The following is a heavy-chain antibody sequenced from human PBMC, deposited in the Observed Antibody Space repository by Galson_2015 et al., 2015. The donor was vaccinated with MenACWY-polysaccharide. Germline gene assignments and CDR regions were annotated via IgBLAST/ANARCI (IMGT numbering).Heavy chain of an antibody. D-gene: IGHD4/OR15-4a*01. CDR1: GFVFSSCG. V-gene: IGHV3-30*18. CDR3: AKESGIPQYGAYFDY. CDR2: ASSDGGTQ. J-gene: IGHJ4*02. Sequence: SLRLSCAASGFVFSSCGMQWVRQAPGKGLEWVAVASSDGGTQFYADSVKGRFTISRDNSKNTLYLQINSLRAEDTAVYYCAKESGIPQYGAYFDYWGQGTLVTVSS.